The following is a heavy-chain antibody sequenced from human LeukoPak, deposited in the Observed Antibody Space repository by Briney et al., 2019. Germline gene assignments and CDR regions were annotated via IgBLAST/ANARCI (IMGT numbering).Heavy chain of an antibody. D-gene: IGHD6-19*01. J-gene: IGHJ4*02. CDR1: GFTFSSYW. V-gene: IGHV3-74*01. CDR2: INSDGSST. CDR3: ARASGWLAYFDY. Sequence: GGSLRISCAAPGFTFSSYWMHWVRQAPGKGLVWVSRINSDGSSTSYADSVKGRFTISRDNAKNTLYLQMNSLRAEDTAVYYCARASGWLAYFDYWGQGTLVTVSS.